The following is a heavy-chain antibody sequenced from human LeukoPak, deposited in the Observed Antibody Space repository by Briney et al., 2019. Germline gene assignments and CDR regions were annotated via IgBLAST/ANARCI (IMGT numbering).Heavy chain of an antibody. CDR1: GLRFSDQH. CDR3: GRAFPPLRTSSAGDL. CDR2: ICGRSSHI. Sequence: GGSLRHSCSASGLRFSDQHMIYVPPAPGKSLECVSAICGRSSHIYYGDSVKGRFTISRDNAKNSLYLQRDSRGVEDTSVYYCGRAFPPLRTSSAGDLWGQGTLVIVSS. V-gene: IGHV3-21*03. D-gene: IGHD3-16*01. J-gene: IGHJ1*01.